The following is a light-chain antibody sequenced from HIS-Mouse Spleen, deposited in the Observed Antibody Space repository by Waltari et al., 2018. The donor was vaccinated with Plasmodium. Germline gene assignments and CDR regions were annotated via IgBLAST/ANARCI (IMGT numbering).Light chain of an antibody. CDR2: EDS. CDR3: YSTDSSGNHRV. V-gene: IGLV3-10*01. J-gene: IGLJ3*02. Sequence: SYELTQPPSVSVSPGQTARITCPGDALPKKYAYWYQQKSGQATGLVSYEDSKRPSGIPERFSGSSSWTRATLTISGAQVEDEADYYCYSTDSSGNHRVFGGGTKLTVL. CDR1: ALPKKY.